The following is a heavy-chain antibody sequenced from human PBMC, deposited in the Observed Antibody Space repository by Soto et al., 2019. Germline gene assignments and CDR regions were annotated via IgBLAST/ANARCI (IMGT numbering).Heavy chain of an antibody. CDR1: GFSFSDSY. J-gene: IGHJ4*02. Sequence: GGSLRLSCAASGFSFSDSYMSWIRQAPGKGLEWVSYISRGGSVIYYADSVKGRFTISRDDAKNSLYLQMNSLRAEDTAIYYCASDSHAVDLGYWGQGTLVTVSS. D-gene: IGHD3-10*01. CDR3: ASDSHAVDLGY. V-gene: IGHV3-11*01. CDR2: ISRGGSVI.